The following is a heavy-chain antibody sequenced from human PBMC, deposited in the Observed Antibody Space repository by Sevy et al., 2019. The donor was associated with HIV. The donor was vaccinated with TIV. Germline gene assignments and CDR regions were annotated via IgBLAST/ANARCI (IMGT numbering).Heavy chain of an antibody. CDR1: GYTFTGYY. Sequence: ASVKVSCKASGYTFTGYYMHWVRQATGQGLEWMGWMNPNTGNSGFAQTFQGRVTLTRDTSTSTAYMELNSLTSEDTAIYYCARGARYYDSVTGYYHDAFDIWGQGTRVTVSS. CDR3: ARGARYYDSVTGYYHDAFDI. V-gene: IGHV1-8*02. CDR2: MNPNTGNS. J-gene: IGHJ3*02. D-gene: IGHD3-9*01.